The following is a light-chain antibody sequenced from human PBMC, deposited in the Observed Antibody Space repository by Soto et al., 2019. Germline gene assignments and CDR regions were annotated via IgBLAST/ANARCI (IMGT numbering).Light chain of an antibody. J-gene: IGLJ1*01. CDR3: QSYDSSLTTFV. CDR2: GDN. V-gene: IGLV1-40*01. Sequence: QSVLTQPPSVSGAPGQRVAISCTGSSSNIGAEYDVHWYQQLPGTAPKRLIYGDNNRPSGVPDRFSGSKSGTSASPAITGLQPEDEADYYCQSYDSSLTTFVFGTGTQVTVL. CDR1: SSNIGAEYD.